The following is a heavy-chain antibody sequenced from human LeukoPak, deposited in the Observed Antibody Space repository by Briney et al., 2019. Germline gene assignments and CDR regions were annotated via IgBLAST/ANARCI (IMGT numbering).Heavy chain of an antibody. J-gene: IGHJ4*02. CDR3: ARQGGGSYYRDVNY. V-gene: IGHV4-39*01. CDR2: IYYSGST. Sequence: PSETLCLTCGVSGGPISSRSNYWGWIRQPPGKGPEWIGSIYYSGSTYYNVSLKSRVTISVDTSKNQFSLKLTSVTAADTAVYYCARQGGGSYYRDVNYWGQGALVTVSS. CDR1: GGPISSRSNY. D-gene: IGHD1-26*01.